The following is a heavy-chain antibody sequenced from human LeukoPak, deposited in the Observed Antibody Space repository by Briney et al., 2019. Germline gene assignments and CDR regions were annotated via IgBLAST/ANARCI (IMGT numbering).Heavy chain of an antibody. J-gene: IGHJ3*02. D-gene: IGHD3-22*01. Sequence: GGSLRLSCAASGFTFSSYEMNWVRQAPGKGLEWVSYISSSGSTIYYADSVKGRFTISRDNAKNSLYLQMNSLRAEDTAVYYCAKDQNYYDSSGLDAFDIWGQGTMVTVSS. CDR1: GFTFSSYE. CDR2: ISSSGSTI. V-gene: IGHV3-48*03. CDR3: AKDQNYYDSSGLDAFDI.